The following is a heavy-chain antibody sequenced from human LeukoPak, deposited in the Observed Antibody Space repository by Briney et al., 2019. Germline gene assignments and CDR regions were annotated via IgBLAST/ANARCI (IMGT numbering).Heavy chain of an antibody. Sequence: SETLSLTCTVSGGSISSYYWSWIRQHPGKGLEWIGYIYYSGSTYYNPSLKSRVTISVDTSKNQFSLKLSSVTAADTAVYYCAREGRGGTTDYWGQGTLVTVSS. CDR1: GGSISSYY. V-gene: IGHV4-59*06. D-gene: IGHD3-16*01. CDR3: AREGRGGTTDY. CDR2: IYYSGST. J-gene: IGHJ4*02.